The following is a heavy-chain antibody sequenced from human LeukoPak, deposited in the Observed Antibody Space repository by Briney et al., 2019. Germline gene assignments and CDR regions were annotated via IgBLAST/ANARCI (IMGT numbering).Heavy chain of an antibody. CDR1: GVSISSYY. D-gene: IGHD3-22*01. CDR3: ARVSPESSSGYYYFDY. CDR2: IYYSGST. V-gene: IGHV4-59*01. Sequence: SETLSLTCTVSGVSISSYYWGWIRQPPGKGLEWIGYIYYSGSTNYNPSLKSRVTISVDTSKNQFSLKLSSVTAADTAVYYCARVSPESSSGYYYFDYWGQGTLVTVSS. J-gene: IGHJ4*02.